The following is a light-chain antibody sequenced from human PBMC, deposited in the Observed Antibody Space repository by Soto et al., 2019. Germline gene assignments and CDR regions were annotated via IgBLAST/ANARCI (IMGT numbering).Light chain of an antibody. V-gene: IGKV1-5*03. CDR1: QTISSW. CDR3: QQYNSYPET. CDR2: KAS. J-gene: IGKJ1*01. Sequence: DIQMTQSTSNVSSSVGDRVTISCRASQTISSWLAWYQQKPGKAPKLLIYKASSLESGVPSRFSGSGSGTEFTLTISSLQPDDFATYYCQQYNSYPETFGQGTKVDIK.